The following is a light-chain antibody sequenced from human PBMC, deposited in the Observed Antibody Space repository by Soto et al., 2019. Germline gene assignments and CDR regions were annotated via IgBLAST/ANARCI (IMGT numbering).Light chain of an antibody. J-gene: IGKJ1*01. CDR2: DAS. CDR1: QNVSNSY. V-gene: IGKV3D-20*01. Sequence: EIVLTQSPATLSLSPGERATLSCGASQNVSNSYLAWYQQKPGLAPRLLIYDASSRAIGIPDRFSGSGSGAEFTLTISRLEPEDFAVYYCQQYGTSRWTFGQGTKVEIK. CDR3: QQYGTSRWT.